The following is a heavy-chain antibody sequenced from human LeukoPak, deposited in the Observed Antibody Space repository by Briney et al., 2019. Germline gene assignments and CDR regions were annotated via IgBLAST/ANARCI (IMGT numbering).Heavy chain of an antibody. Sequence: PSETLSLTCAVYGGSFSGYYWSWIRQPPGKGLEWIGEINHSVSTNYNPSLKSRVTISVDTSKNQFSLKLSSVTAADTAVYYCASMMARGAFDIWGQGTMVTVSS. D-gene: IGHD5-24*01. J-gene: IGHJ3*02. CDR1: GGSFSGYY. V-gene: IGHV4-34*01. CDR2: INHSVST. CDR3: ASMMARGAFDI.